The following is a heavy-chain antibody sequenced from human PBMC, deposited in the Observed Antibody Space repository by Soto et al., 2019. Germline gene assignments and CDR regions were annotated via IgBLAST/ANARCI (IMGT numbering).Heavy chain of an antibody. CDR2: INPGNSDT. D-gene: IGHD2-21*02. CDR3: MRSYGDSYYFYYGMDV. Sequence: PGESLKISCEGSGFIFSRYKIGWVRQMPGKGLEWMGIINPGNSDTTYSPSFQGQVTISADNSINTAYLQWSSLRASDTAMYYCMRSYGDSYYFYYGMDVWGQGTKVTVSS. J-gene: IGHJ6*02. V-gene: IGHV5-51*01. CDR1: GFIFSRYK.